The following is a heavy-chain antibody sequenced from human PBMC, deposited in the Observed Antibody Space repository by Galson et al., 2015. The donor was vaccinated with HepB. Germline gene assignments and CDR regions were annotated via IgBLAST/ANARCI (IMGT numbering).Heavy chain of an antibody. CDR1: GFSLSTSGVG. Sequence: PALVKPTQTLTLTCTFSGFSLSTSGVGVGWIRQPPGKALEWLALIYWNDDKRYSPSLKSRLTITKDTSKNQVVLTMTNMDPVDTATYYCAHRPMIVVVYGDDAFDIWGQGTMVTVSS. V-gene: IGHV2-5*01. CDR2: IYWNDDK. J-gene: IGHJ3*02. D-gene: IGHD3-22*01. CDR3: AHRPMIVVVYGDDAFDI.